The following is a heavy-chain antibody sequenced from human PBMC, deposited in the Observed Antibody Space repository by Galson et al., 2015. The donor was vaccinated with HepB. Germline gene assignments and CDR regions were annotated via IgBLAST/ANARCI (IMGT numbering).Heavy chain of an antibody. J-gene: IGHJ4*02. CDR3: TRAGAQRNVLLWFGELDY. CDR2: IRSKAYGGTT. V-gene: IGHV3-49*03. D-gene: IGHD3-10*01. Sequence: SCAASGFTFGDYAMSWFRQAPGKGLEWVGFIRSKAYGGTTEYAASVKGRFTISRDDSKSIAYLQMNSLKTEDTAVYYCTRAGAQRNVLLWFGELDYWGQGTLVTVSS. CDR1: GFTFGDYA.